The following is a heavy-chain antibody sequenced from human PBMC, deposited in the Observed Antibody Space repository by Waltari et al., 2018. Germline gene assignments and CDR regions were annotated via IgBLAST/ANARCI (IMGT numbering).Heavy chain of an antibody. Sequence: QLQLQESGPGLVKPSETLSPTCTVSGGSISTHYNWGWIRQPPGKGLEWMGNMQYRGSTFYNPSLKSRVTISLDTSKNQFSLRLSSVGAADTAVYFCGRIAFGDDGGYFQHWGQGTLVTVSS. CDR1: GGSISTHYN. CDR2: MQYRGST. CDR3: GRIAFGDDGGYFQH. J-gene: IGHJ1*01. V-gene: IGHV4-39*01. D-gene: IGHD4-17*01.